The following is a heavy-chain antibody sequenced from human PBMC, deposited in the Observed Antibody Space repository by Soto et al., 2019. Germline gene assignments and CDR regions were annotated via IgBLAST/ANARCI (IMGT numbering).Heavy chain of an antibody. V-gene: IGHV3-7*01. Sequence: EVQLVESGGGLVQPGGSLRLSCTASGFTFSNYWISWVRQAPGKGLEWVANIKQDGSHKFYVDSVKGRFTMSRDNGKNSLYLQMSSLRAEDTAVYYCARGSSVYESSGYAFDYWGQGSLVTVSS. CDR3: ARGSSVYESSGYAFDY. J-gene: IGHJ4*02. CDR2: IKQDGSHK. CDR1: GFTFSNYW. D-gene: IGHD3-22*01.